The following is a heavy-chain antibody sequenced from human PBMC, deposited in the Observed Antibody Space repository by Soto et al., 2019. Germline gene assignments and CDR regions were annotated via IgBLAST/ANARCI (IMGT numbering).Heavy chain of an antibody. D-gene: IGHD2-21*01. V-gene: IGHV3-53*02. CDR2: TFSGGNT. CDR1: GFSISSNY. J-gene: IGHJ6*02. Sequence: ELQLVETGGGLIQTGGSLRLSCAASGFSISSNYIAWVRQPPGKGLEWVSTTFSGGNTEYSASVKGRCSIPRDNYKNTLYLHMDNLRVEDTAEYYCARKPQSAIQGWGFGRDVWGQGTTGSVSS. CDR3: ARKPQSAIQGWGFGRDV.